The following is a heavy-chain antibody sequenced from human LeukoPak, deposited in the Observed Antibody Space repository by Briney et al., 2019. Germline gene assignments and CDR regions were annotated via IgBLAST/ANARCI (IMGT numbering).Heavy chain of an antibody. CDR1: GYRFTSYW. D-gene: IGHD3-10*01. CDR2: IYPGDSDT. Sequence: GESLKISCKGSGYRFTSYWIAWVRQVPGKVLGWMGIIYPGDSDTRYSPSFQGQATISADKSISTAYLQWSSLKASDTAVYYCARGRGSGSYSFDYWGQGTLVTVSS. J-gene: IGHJ4*02. CDR3: ARGRGSGSYSFDY. V-gene: IGHV5-51*01.